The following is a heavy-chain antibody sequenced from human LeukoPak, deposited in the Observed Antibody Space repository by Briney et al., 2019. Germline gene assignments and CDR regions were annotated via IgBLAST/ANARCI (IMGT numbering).Heavy chain of an antibody. Sequence: SETLSLTCTVSGGSISSSSYYWGWIRQPPGKGLEWIGSIYYSGSTYYNPSLKSRVTISVDTSKNQFSLKLSSVTAADTAVYYCARGRKYYDILTGYYWRLSKNWFDPWGQGTLVTVSS. CDR2: IYYSGST. CDR3: ARGRKYYDILTGYYWRLSKNWFDP. D-gene: IGHD3-9*01. CDR1: GGSISSSSYY. V-gene: IGHV4-39*07. J-gene: IGHJ5*02.